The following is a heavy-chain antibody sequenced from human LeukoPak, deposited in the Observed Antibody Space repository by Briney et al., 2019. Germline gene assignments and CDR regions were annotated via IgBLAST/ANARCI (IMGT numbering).Heavy chain of an antibody. Sequence: QPGRSLRLSCAASGFVFSSYVMHWVRQAPGKGLEWVAVMSHDGTNQYYGGSVKGRFTISRDNSKNTLYLQMNSLRVEDTAVYYCAKDLVLMVYAMARVGLAPDYYYYGMDVWGQGTTVTVSS. CDR2: MSHDGTNQ. J-gene: IGHJ6*02. CDR3: AKDLVLMVYAMARVGLAPDYYYYGMDV. V-gene: IGHV3-30*18. CDR1: GFVFSSYV. D-gene: IGHD2-8*01.